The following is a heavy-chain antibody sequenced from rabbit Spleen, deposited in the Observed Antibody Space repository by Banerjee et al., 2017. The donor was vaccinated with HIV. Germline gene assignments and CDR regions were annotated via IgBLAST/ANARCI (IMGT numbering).Heavy chain of an antibody. D-gene: IGHD2-1*01. CDR1: GIDFSTAYY. CDR3: ARDPYGDVTFNL. V-gene: IGHV1S40*01. CDR2: IDVGSSRAT. J-gene: IGHJ4*01. Sequence: QSLEESGGGLVQPGGTLTLTCKASGIDFSTAYYVCWVRQAPGKGLEWIACIDVGSSRATYYASWAKGRFTISKTSSTTMTLQMTSLTVADTATYFCARDPYGDVTFNLWGPGTLVTVS.